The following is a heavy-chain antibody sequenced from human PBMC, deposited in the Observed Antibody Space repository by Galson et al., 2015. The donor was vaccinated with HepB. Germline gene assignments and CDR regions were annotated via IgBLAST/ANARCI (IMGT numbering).Heavy chain of an antibody. D-gene: IGHD6-13*01. CDR3: AREPYSSSWPHHYYFDY. V-gene: IGHV6-1*01. J-gene: IGHJ4*02. Sequence: CAISGDSVSSNSAAWNWIRQSPSRGLEWLGRTYYRSKWYNDYAVSVKSRITINPDTSKNQFSLQLNSVTPEDTAVYYCAREPYSSSWPHHYYFDYRGQGTLVTVSS. CDR2: TYYRSKWYN. CDR1: GDSVSSNSAA.